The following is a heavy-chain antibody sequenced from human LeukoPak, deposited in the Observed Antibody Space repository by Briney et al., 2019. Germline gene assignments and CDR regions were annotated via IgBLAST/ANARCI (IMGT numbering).Heavy chain of an antibody. V-gene: IGHV3-23*01. CDR2: ITGGADIT. CDR3: AKDPPSGYCSGGTCNDSPFDS. D-gene: IGHD2-15*01. J-gene: IGHJ4*02. Sequence: GSLRLSCAASGFTFSNYAMTWVRQAPGKGLEWVSLITGGADITYYADSVKGRFTISGDNSKNMLFLQMNSLRVEDTAVYYCAKDPPSGYCSGGTCNDSPFDSWGQGTLVTVSS. CDR1: GFTFSNYA.